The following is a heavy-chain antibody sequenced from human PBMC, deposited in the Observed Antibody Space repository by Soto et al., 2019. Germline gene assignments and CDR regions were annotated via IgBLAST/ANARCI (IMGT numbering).Heavy chain of an antibody. J-gene: IGHJ4*02. CDR1: GFTFSSYG. D-gene: IGHD2-2*01. Sequence: GGSLRLSCAASGFTFSSYGMHWVRQAPGKGLEWVAVISYDGSNKYYADSVKGRFTISRDNSKNTLYLQMNSLRAEDTAVYYCAKDQDIVVVPAASWGQGTLVTVSS. CDR2: ISYDGSNK. V-gene: IGHV3-30*18. CDR3: AKDQDIVVVPAAS.